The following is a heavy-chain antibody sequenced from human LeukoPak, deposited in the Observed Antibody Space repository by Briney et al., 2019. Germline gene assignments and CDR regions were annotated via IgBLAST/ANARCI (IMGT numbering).Heavy chain of an antibody. V-gene: IGHV3-30*02. CDR1: GFTLSTYD. D-gene: IGHD5-18*01. J-gene: IGHJ4*02. Sequence: GGSLRLSCAASGFTLSTYDMHWVRQAPGKGLEWVAFTRYDGSNKYYADSVKGRFTVSRDNSKNTLYLQMNSLRAEDTAVYYCAKDRGYSYGNFDYWGQGTLVTVSS. CDR3: AKDRGYSYGNFDY. CDR2: TRYDGSNK.